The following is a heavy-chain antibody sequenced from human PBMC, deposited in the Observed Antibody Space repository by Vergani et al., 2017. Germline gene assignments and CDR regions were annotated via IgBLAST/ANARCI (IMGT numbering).Heavy chain of an antibody. J-gene: IGHJ4*02. D-gene: IGHD6-19*01. CDR1: GFTFSSYA. Sequence: QVQLVESGGGVVQPGRSLRLSCAASGFTFSSYAMHWVRQAPGKGLEWVAVISYDGSNKYYADSVKGRFTISRDNSKNTLYLQMNSLRAEDTAVYYGAREVAAVAGIDYWGQGTLVTVSS. V-gene: IGHV3-30-3*01. CDR3: AREVAAVAGIDY. CDR2: ISYDGSNK.